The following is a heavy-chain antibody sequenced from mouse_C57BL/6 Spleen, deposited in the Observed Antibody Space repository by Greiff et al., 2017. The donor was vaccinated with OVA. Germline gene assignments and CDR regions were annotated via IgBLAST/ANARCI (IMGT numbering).Heavy chain of an antibody. CDR1: GFSLTSYG. CDR3: ANRGIYDGYYVGFAY. J-gene: IGHJ3*01. CDR2: IWGGGST. V-gene: IGHV2-9*01. Sequence: VMLVESGPGLVAPSQSLSITCTVSGFSLTSYGVDWVRQPPGKGLEWLGVIWGGGSTNYNSALMSRLSISKDNSKSKVFLKMNSLQTDDTAMYYCANRGIYDGYYVGFAYWGQGTLVTVSA. D-gene: IGHD2-3*01.